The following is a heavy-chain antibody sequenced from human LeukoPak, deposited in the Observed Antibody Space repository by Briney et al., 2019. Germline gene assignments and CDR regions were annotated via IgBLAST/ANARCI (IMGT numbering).Heavy chain of an antibody. V-gene: IGHV4-31*03. CDR1: GGSISSGGYY. CDR2: IYYSGST. D-gene: IGHD2-2*01. CDR3: ARALGYCSSTSCYVDY. J-gene: IGHJ4*02. Sequence: KASETLSLTCTVSGGSISSGGYYWSWIRQHPGKGLEWIGYIYYSGSTYYNPSLKSRVTISVATSKNQFSLKLSSVTAADTAVYYCARALGYCSSTSCYVDYWGQGTLVTVSS.